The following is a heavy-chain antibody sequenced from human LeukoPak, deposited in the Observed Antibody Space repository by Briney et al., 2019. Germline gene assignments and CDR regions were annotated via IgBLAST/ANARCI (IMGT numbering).Heavy chain of an antibody. Sequence: GGSLRLSCAASGFTFSNAWMSWVRQAPGKGLERVGRIKSKTDGGTTGYAAPVKGRFTISRDDSKNTLYLQMNSLKTEDTAVYYCTTVNSRPITTIDYWGQGTLVTVSS. CDR2: IKSKTDGGTT. D-gene: IGHD3-22*01. CDR1: GFTFSNAW. J-gene: IGHJ4*02. V-gene: IGHV3-15*01. CDR3: TTVNSRPITTIDY.